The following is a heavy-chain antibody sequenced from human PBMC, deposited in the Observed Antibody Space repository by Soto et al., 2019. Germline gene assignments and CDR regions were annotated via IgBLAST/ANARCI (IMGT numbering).Heavy chain of an antibody. Sequence: EVQLVQSGAEVKKPGESLRISCKASGHSFTDYWISWVRQMPGKGLEWMARIDPSDSYTNYSPSFQGHVTISADKSLNTAFRQGRSLKASDSAMYYCARLRLIAGIKGGGYSGMDVWGQGTTVTVSS. CDR3: ARLRLIAGIKGGGYSGMDV. J-gene: IGHJ6*02. CDR2: IDPSDSYT. V-gene: IGHV5-10-1*01. CDR1: GHSFTDYW. D-gene: IGHD2-21*01.